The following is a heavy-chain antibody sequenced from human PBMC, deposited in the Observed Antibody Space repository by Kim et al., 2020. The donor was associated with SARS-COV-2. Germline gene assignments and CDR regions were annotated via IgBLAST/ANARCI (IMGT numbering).Heavy chain of an antibody. V-gene: IGHV3-30*04. CDR1: GFTFSSYA. CDR3: ARRYSSGWGQSGYGMDV. Sequence: GGSLRLSCAASGFTFSSYAMHWVRQAPGKGLEWVAVISYDGSNKYYADSVKGRFTISRDNSKNTPYLQMNSLRAEDTAVYYCARRYSSGWGQSGYGMDVWGQGTTVTVSS. D-gene: IGHD6-19*01. J-gene: IGHJ6*02. CDR2: ISYDGSNK.